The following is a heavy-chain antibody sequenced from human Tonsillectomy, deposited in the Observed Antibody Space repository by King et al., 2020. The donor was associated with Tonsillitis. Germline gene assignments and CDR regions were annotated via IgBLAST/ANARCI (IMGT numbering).Heavy chain of an antibody. D-gene: IGHD6-6*01. J-gene: IGHJ2*01. Sequence: QLQESGPGLVKPSETLSLTCTVSGGSISRYYWGWIRQPPGKGLEWIGDIYYNGTTNYNPPLKSRFTMSVYTSKNHFSLMRSPVTAADTAVYYCARPYSRSFWYFDLWGRGTLVTVSS. CDR2: IYYNGTT. V-gene: IGHV4-59*08. CDR3: ARPYSRSFWYFDL. CDR1: GGSISRYY.